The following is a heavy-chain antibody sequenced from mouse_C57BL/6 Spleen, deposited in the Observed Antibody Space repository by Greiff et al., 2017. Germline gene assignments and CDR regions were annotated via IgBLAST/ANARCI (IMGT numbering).Heavy chain of an antibody. CDR1: GYTFTSYW. CDR3: ARGDNYCSGYAMYY. D-gene: IGHD1-1*01. Sequence: VQLQQPGTELVKPGASVKLSCTASGYTFTSYWMHWVKQRPGQGLAWIGNINPSNGGTNYNAKLQSTATLTVDKSSSTTYMQLSSLTSEDSAVYYCARGDNYCSGYAMYYWGQGTSVTVSS. J-gene: IGHJ4*01. V-gene: IGHV1-53*01. CDR2: INPSNGGT.